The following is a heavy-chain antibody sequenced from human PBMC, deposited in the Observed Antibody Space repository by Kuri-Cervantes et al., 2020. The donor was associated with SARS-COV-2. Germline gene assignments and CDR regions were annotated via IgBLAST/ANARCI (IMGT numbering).Heavy chain of an antibody. CDR1: GGSISSYY. V-gene: IGHV4-59*01. CDR3: ARDGGGHYYDSSGYYHYYYYGMDV. Sequence: LRLSFTVSGGSISSYYWSWIRQPPGKGLEWIGYFYYSGITNYNPSLKSRVTISVDTSKNQFSLKLSSVTAAETAVYYCARDGGGHYYDSSGYYHYYYYGMDVWGQGTTVTVSS. J-gene: IGHJ6*02. CDR2: FYYSGIT. D-gene: IGHD3-22*01.